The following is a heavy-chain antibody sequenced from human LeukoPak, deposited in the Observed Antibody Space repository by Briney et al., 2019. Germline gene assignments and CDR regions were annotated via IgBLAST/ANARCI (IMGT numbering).Heavy chain of an antibody. V-gene: IGHV1-2*02. CDR1: GYTFTGYY. J-gene: IGHJ5*02. D-gene: IGHD3-10*01. CDR2: INPNSGGT. CDR3: ARGVAGSGSYYDWFDP. Sequence: ASVKVSCKASGYTFTGYYMHWVRQAPGQGLEWMGWINPNSGGTNYAQKFQGRVTMTRDTSISTAYMELSRLRSGDTAVYYCARGVAGSGSYYDWFDPWGQGTLVTVSS.